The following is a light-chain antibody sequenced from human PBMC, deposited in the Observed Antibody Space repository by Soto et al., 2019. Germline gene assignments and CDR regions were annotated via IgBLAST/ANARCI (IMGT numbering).Light chain of an antibody. CDR1: QTIDSH. CDR2: GAS. CDR3: QQYDEWPLT. V-gene: IGKV3-15*01. J-gene: IGKJ1*01. Sequence: ILMTQSPATLSVSPGEGATLSCRASQTIDSHLAWYQQKPGQAPRVLIFGASTRATGIAARFSGRGSGTDFTLTISSLQSEDFAVYYCQQYDEWPLTFDQGTKVEI.